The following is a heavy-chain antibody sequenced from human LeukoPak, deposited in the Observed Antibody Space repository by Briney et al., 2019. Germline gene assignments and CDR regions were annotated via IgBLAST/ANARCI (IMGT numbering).Heavy chain of an antibody. CDR1: GYTFTGYY. Sequence: ASVKVSCKAFGYTFTGYYMHWVRQAPGQGLEWVGWINPNSGGTNYAQKFQGRGTMTRDTSISTAYMELSRLRSDDTAVYYCAREYVRGVIAYYYYGMDVWGQGTTVTVSS. J-gene: IGHJ6*02. V-gene: IGHV1-2*02. D-gene: IGHD3-10*02. CDR3: AREYVRGVIAYYYYGMDV. CDR2: INPNSGGT.